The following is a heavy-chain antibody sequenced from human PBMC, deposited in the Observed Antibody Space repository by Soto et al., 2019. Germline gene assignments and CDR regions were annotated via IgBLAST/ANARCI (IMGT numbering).Heavy chain of an antibody. CDR2: ISYDGSNK. Sequence: GGSLRLSCAASGFTFSSYAMHWVRQAPGKGLEWVAVISYDGSNKYYADSVKGRFTISRDNSKNTLYLQMNSLRAEDTAVYYCARRESTPAMYYYGMDVWGQGTTVTVSS. J-gene: IGHJ6*02. V-gene: IGHV3-30-3*01. CDR3: ARRESTPAMYYYGMDV. CDR1: GFTFSSYA. D-gene: IGHD2-2*01.